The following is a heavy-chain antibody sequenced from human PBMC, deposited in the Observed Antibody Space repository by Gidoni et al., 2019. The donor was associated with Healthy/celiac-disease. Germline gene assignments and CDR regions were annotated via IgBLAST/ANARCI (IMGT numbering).Heavy chain of an antibody. V-gene: IGHV4-61*02. CDR3: ARAPRENYFDY. CDR1: GGSISSGSYY. J-gene: IGHJ4*02. CDR2: IYTSGST. Sequence: QVQLQESGPGLVKPSQTLSLTCTVSGGSISSGSYYWSWIRQPAGKGLEWIGRIYTSGSTNYNPSLKSRVTISVDTSKNQFSLKLSSVTAADTAVYYCARAPRENYFDYWGQGTLVTVSS.